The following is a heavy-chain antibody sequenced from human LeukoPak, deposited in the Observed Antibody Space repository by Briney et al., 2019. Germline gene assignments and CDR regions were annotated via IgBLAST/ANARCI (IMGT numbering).Heavy chain of an antibody. D-gene: IGHD6-13*01. V-gene: IGHV3-23*01. J-gene: IGHJ5*02. Sequence: GGSLRLSCAASGFTFSSYAMSWVRQAPGKELEWVSGIRGSGGSTYYADSVKGRFTISRDNSKNTLYLQMNSLRAEDTAVYYCAKDSSSWYKDWFDPWGQGTLVTVSS. CDR2: IRGSGGST. CDR3: AKDSSSWYKDWFDP. CDR1: GFTFSSYA.